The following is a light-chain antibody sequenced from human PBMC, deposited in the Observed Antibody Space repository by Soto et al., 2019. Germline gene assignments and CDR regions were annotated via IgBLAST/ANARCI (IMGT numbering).Light chain of an antibody. CDR3: KQYGRSPRT. CDR2: GAS. J-gene: IGKJ1*01. CDR1: QSVSSTY. V-gene: IGKV3-20*01. Sequence: EIVLTQSPGTLSLSPGERATLSCRASQSVSSTYLAWYQKKPGQAPRLLIYGASSRATGIPDRFSGSGSGTDFTLTISRLEPEDVAVYYCKQYGRSPRTFGQGTNVYIK.